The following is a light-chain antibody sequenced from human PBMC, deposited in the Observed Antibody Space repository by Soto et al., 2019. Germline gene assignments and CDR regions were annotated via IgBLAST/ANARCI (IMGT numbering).Light chain of an antibody. Sequence: EIVLTQSPGTLSLSPGERATLSCRASQSVSSSSLAWYQQTPGQAPRLLIYGASNRATGVPARISGSVSGTEFTLTIASLQSEDFAVYYCQQYSSWLWTFGQGTKVEIK. J-gene: IGKJ1*01. V-gene: IGKV3-20*01. CDR1: QSVSSSS. CDR3: QQYSSWLWT. CDR2: GAS.